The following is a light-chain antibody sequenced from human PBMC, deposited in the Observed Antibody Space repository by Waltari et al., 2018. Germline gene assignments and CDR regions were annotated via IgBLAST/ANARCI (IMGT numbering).Light chain of an antibody. CDR2: TAS. Sequence: AIWITQSPSSVSASTGDRVIITCRASRHIKDHLAWYQQKSGQAPKLLISTASILEDGVPSRFSGSGYGTDFTLIINYIQSEDFATYYCQQYYTYPLTFGGGTTVDI. CDR3: QQYYTYPLT. CDR1: RHIKDH. J-gene: IGKJ4*01. V-gene: IGKV1-8*01.